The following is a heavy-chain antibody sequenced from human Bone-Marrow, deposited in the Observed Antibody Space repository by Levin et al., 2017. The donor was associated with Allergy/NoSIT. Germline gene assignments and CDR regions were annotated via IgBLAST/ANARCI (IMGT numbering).Heavy chain of an antibody. CDR1: GYRFTGYY. CDR3: SREVYTDAFDI. Sequence: ASVKVSCMASGYRFTGYYIHWVRQAPGQGLEWIGWINPNSGGTNYAQNFQTRVSMTRDTSISTDYMELTRLTSDDTAVYYCSREVYTDAFDIWGQGTMVTVS. D-gene: IGHD3-16*01. J-gene: IGHJ3*02. V-gene: IGHV1-2*02. CDR2: INPNSGGT.